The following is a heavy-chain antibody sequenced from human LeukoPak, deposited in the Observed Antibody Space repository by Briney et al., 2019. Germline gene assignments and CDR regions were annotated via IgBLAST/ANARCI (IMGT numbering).Heavy chain of an antibody. V-gene: IGHV3-7*01. Sequence: PGRSLRLSCAASGFTFSSYWMSWVRQDPGKGLEWVANIKQDGSEKFYVDSVKGRFTISRDNAKNSLYLQMNSLRAEDTAVYYCARYYDSSGYYRDYLDYWGQGTLVTVSS. CDR3: ARYYDSSGYYRDYLDY. CDR1: GFTFSSYW. D-gene: IGHD3-22*01. CDR2: IKQDGSEK. J-gene: IGHJ4*02.